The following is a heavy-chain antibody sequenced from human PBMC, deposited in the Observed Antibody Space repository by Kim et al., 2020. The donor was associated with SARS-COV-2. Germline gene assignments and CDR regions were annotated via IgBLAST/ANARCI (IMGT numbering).Heavy chain of an antibody. CDR1: GFTFSSYA. V-gene: IGHV3-23*01. Sequence: GGSLRLSCAASGFTFSSYAMSWVRQAPGKGLEWVSAISGSGGSTYYADSVKGRFIISRDNSKNTLYLQMNSLRAEDTAVYYCAKCGSSGWSHWYFDLWGRGTLVTVSS. D-gene: IGHD6-19*01. J-gene: IGHJ2*01. CDR2: ISGSGGST. CDR3: AKCGSSGWSHWYFDL.